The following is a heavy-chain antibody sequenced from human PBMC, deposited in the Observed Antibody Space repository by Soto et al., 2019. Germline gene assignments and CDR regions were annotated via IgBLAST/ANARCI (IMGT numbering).Heavy chain of an antibody. Sequence: GESLKISCKGSGYSFTSYWISWVRQMPGKGLDWMGRIDPSDSYTNYSPSFQGHVTISADKSISTAYLQWSSLKASDTAMYYCARSGYYDSSGYPTAQHFDYWGQGTLVTVSS. J-gene: IGHJ4*02. D-gene: IGHD3-22*01. CDR3: ARSGYYDSSGYPTAQHFDY. CDR1: GYSFTSYW. CDR2: IDPSDSYT. V-gene: IGHV5-10-1*01.